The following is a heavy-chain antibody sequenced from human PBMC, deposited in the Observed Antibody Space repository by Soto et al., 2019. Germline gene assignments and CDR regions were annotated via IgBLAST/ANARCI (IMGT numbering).Heavy chain of an antibody. CDR1: GFTFSSYG. Sequence: GGSLRLSCAASGFTFSSYGMHWVRQAPGKGLEWVAVIWYDGSNKYYADSVKGRFTIARDNSKNTLYLQMNSLRAEDTAVYYWARRGNYYDFWSGYYDYFDYWGQGTLVTVSS. CDR2: IWYDGSNK. V-gene: IGHV3-33*01. J-gene: IGHJ4*02. CDR3: ARRGNYYDFWSGYYDYFDY. D-gene: IGHD3-3*01.